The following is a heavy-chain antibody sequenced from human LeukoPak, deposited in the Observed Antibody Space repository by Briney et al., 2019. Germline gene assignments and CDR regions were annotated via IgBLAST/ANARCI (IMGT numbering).Heavy chain of an antibody. V-gene: IGHV3-21*01. D-gene: IGHD3-10*01. J-gene: IGHJ3*02. CDR1: GFTFSSYS. CDR3: ARGHGSGSSSDAFDI. CDR2: ISSSSSYI. Sequence: GGSLRLSCAASGFTFSSYSMNWVRQAPGKGLEWVSSISSSSSYIYYADSVKGRFTISRDNAKNSLYLQMNSLRAEDTAVYYCARGHGSGSSSDAFDIWGQGTMVTVSS.